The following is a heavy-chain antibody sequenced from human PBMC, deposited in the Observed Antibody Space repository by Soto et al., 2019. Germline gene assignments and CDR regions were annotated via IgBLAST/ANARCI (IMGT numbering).Heavy chain of an antibody. CDR3: ARSYYYDSSGYYYYFDY. CDR1: GYSFTSYW. D-gene: IGHD3-22*01. CDR2: IYPGDSDT. V-gene: IGHV5-51*01. J-gene: IGHJ4*02. Sequence: PGESLKISCKGSGYSFTSYWIGWVRQMPGTGLEWMGIIYPGDSDTRYSPSFQGQVTISADKSISTAYLQWSSLKASDTAMYYCARSYYYDSSGYYYYFDYWGQGTLVTVSS.